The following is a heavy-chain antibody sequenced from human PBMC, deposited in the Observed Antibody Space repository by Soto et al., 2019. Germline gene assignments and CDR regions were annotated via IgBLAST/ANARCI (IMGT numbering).Heavy chain of an antibody. Sequence: GGSLRLSCADSGFTLSRYCMSWVLQTPLKGLEWVAKIKQDGSEKYYVISVKGRFTISRDNAKNSLYLQMNSLRAEDTAVYYCARDPLYSRSPSPHFDYWAQGTL. V-gene: IGHV3-7*01. CDR2: IKQDGSEK. J-gene: IGHJ4*02. D-gene: IGHD6-6*01. CDR1: GFTLSRYC. CDR3: ARDPLYSRSPSPHFDY.